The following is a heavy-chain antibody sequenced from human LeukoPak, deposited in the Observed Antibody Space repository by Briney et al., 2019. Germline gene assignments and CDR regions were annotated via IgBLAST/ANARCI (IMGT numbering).Heavy chain of an antibody. V-gene: IGHV3-15*01. J-gene: IGHJ4*02. CDR3: TTDRDGYSGYERGYY. CDR2: IKSKTDGGTT. Sequence: GGSLRLFCAASGFTFSNAWMSWVRQAPGKGLEWVGRIKSKTDGGTTDYAAPVKGRFTISRDDSKNTLYLQMNSLKTEDTAVYYCTTDRDGYSGYERGYYWGQGTLVTVSS. CDR1: GFTFSNAW. D-gene: IGHD5-12*01.